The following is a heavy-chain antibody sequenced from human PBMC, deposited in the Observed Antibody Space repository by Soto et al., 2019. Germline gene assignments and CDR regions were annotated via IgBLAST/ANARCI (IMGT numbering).Heavy chain of an antibody. V-gene: IGHV3-23*01. CDR3: AKGSHGNYNYYMDV. CDR1: GFTFSSYA. D-gene: IGHD4-17*01. CDR2: ISGGGDSA. J-gene: IGHJ6*03. Sequence: EVQLLESGGALVQPGGSLRLSCVASGFTFSSYAMSWVRQAPGKGLEWVSTISGGGDSAYYADSVKGRFTISRDNSKNTLEVKMNTLRAEDTAGYYCAKGSHGNYNYYMDVWGKGTTVTVSS.